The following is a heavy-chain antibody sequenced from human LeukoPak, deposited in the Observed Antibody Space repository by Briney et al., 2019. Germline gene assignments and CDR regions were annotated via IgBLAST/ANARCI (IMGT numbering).Heavy chain of an antibody. CDR2: INAGNGNT. J-gene: IGHJ4*02. CDR1: GYTFTSYA. Sequence: ASVRVSCKASGYTFTSYAMHWVRQATGQRLEWMGWINAGNGNTKYSQKFQGRVTITRDTSASTAYMELSSLRSEDTAVYYCARDRSNRDYGDYEGGFEYWGQGTLVTVSS. CDR3: ARDRSNRDYGDYEGGFEY. D-gene: IGHD4-17*01. V-gene: IGHV1-3*01.